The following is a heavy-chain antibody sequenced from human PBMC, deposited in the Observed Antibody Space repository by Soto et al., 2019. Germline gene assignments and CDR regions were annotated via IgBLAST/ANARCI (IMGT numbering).Heavy chain of an antibody. Sequence: EVPLVESGGGLVQPGGSLRRSCAASGFTFSSYAMHWVRQAPGKGLEYVSDISSNGGSTYYAKTVKGRLTISRDNSKNTLYLQMGRLRAEDRAVYYCAMNLYSSYVMDVWGPGTTVTVSS. CDR2: ISSNGGST. CDR1: GFTFSSYA. D-gene: IGHD6-19*01. V-gene: IGHV3-64*01. CDR3: AMNLYSSYVMDV. J-gene: IGHJ6*02.